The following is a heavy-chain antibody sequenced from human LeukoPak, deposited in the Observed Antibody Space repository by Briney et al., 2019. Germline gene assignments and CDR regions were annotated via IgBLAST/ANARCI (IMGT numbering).Heavy chain of an antibody. D-gene: IGHD3-22*01. V-gene: IGHV5-51*01. Sequence: GESLKISCKGSGYSFTSYWIGWVRQMPGKGLEWMGIIYPGDSDTRYSPSFQGQVTISADKSISTAYLQWSSLKASDTAMYYCAMFEDSSGSFFDYWGQGTLVTVSS. J-gene: IGHJ4*02. CDR1: GYSFTSYW. CDR3: AMFEDSSGSFFDY. CDR2: IYPGDSDT.